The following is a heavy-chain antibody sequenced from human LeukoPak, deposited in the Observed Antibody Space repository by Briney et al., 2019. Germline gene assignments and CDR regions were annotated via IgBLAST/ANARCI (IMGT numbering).Heavy chain of an antibody. V-gene: IGHV5-51*01. CDR3: ARCDGGANYWYSDV. J-gene: IGHJ2*01. CDR2: IFPGDSDT. D-gene: IGHD2-21*01. Sequence: GESLKISCKGSGYTFTNYWIGWVRQMPGEGLEWMGIIFPGDSDTRYSPSFEGQVTISADKSITTAYLQWSSLKASDTAMYYCARCDGGANYWYSDVWGRGTLVTVSS. CDR1: GYTFTNYW.